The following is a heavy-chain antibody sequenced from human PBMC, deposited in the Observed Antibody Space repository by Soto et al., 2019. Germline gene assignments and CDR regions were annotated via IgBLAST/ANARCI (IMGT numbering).Heavy chain of an antibody. CDR2: IYHSGST. J-gene: IGHJ6*02. CDR1: CGSISSGGYS. V-gene: IGHV4-30-2*01. CDR3: ARQGFGELHGLVDV. D-gene: IGHD3-10*01. Sequence: SETLSLTCAVSCGSISSGGYSWSWIRQPPGKGLEWIGYIYHSGSTYYNPSLKSRVTISVDRSKNQFSLKLSSVTAADTAVYYCARQGFGELHGLVDVWGQGTTVTVSS.